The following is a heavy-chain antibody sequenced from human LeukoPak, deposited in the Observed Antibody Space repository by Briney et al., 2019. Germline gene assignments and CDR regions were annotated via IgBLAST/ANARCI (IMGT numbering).Heavy chain of an antibody. CDR2: INNSGRTI. J-gene: IGHJ4*02. V-gene: IGHV3-11*01. Sequence: GGSLRLSCAASGFIFNDYYMSWIRQAPGKGLEWISYINNSGRTIYYADSVKGRFTISRDNAKNSLYLQMNSLGAEDTAVYYCAGGIDGDFDYWGRGTLVTVFS. D-gene: IGHD3-16*01. CDR1: GFIFNDYY. CDR3: AGGIDGDFDY.